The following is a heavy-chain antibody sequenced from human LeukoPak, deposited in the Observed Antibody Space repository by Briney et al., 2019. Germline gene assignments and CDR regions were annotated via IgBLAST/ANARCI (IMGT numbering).Heavy chain of an antibody. V-gene: IGHV1-2*02. D-gene: IGHD3-3*01. CDR3: ASQKITIFGVVIQNRFDP. CDR2: INPNSGGT. Sequence: GASVKVSCKASGYTFTGYYMHWVRQAPGQGLEWMGWINPNSGGTNYAQKFQGRVTMTRDTSISTAYMELSRLRSDDTAVYYCASQKITIFGVVIQNRFDPWGQGTLVTVSS. J-gene: IGHJ5*02. CDR1: GYTFTGYY.